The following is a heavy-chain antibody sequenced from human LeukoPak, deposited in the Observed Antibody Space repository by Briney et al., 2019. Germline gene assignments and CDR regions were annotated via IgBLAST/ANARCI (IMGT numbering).Heavy chain of an antibody. V-gene: IGHV3-30*02. J-gene: IGHJ4*02. D-gene: IGHD3-10*01. CDR1: GFTFSSYG. CDR2: IRYDGSNK. CDR3: AKLAKYFYGSETYYFFEH. Sequence: PGGSLRLSCAASGFTFSSYGMHWVRQAPGKGLEWVAFIRYDGSNKYYADSVKGRFTISRDNSKNTLYLQVNSLRVEDTAVYYCAKLAKYFYGSETYYFFEHWGQGTPVTASS.